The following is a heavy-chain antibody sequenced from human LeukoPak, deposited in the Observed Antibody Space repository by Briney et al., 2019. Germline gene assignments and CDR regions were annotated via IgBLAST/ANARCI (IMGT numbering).Heavy chain of an antibody. V-gene: IGHV4-61*01. CDR2: IYYSGST. CDR3: AREGASDRQWLVLATNWFDP. CDR1: GGSVSSGSYY. Sequence: SETLSLTCTVSGGSVSSGSYYWSWIRQPPGKGLEWIGYIYYSGSTNYNPSLKSRVTISVDTSKNQFSLKLSSVTAADTAVYYCAREGASDRQWLVLATNWFDPWGQGTLVTVSS. D-gene: IGHD6-19*01. J-gene: IGHJ5*02.